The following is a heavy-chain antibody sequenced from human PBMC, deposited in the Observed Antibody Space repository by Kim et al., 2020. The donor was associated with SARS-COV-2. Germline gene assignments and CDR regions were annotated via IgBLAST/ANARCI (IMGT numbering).Heavy chain of an antibody. D-gene: IGHD6-19*01. CDR2: ISGSGGST. CDR3: AKFSSGWYDYFDY. V-gene: IGHV3-23*01. CDR1: GFTFSNYA. Sequence: GGSLRLSCAASGFTFSNYAMSWVRQAPGKGLEWVSAISGSGGSTYYADSVKGRFTISRDNSKNTLYLQMNSLRAEDTAVYYCAKFSSGWYDYFDYWGQGTLVTVSS. J-gene: IGHJ4*02.